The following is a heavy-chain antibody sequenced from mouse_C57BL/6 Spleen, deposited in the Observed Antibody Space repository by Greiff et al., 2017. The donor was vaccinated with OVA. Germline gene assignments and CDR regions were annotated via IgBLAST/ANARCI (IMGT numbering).Heavy chain of an antibody. CDR1: GYAFSSYW. CDR2: IYPGDGDT. Sequence: VQLQQSGAELVKPGASVKISCKASGYAFSSYWMNWVKQRPGKGLEWIGQIYPGDGDTNYNGKFKGKATLTADKSSSTAYMQLSSLTSEDSAVYFGAREEGSSYLYYFDDWGKGTTLTVSS. J-gene: IGHJ2*01. D-gene: IGHD1-1*01. V-gene: IGHV1-80*01. CDR3: AREEGSSYLYYFDD.